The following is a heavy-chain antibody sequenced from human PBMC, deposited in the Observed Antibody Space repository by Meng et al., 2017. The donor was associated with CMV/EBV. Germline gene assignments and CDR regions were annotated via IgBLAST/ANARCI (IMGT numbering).Heavy chain of an antibody. CDR1: GFTVSSNY. CDR2: IYSGGSP. J-gene: IGHJ6*02. Sequence: GGSLRLSCAASGFTVSSNYMSWVRQAPGKGLEWVSVIYSGGSPYYADSVKGRFTISRDNSKNTLYLQMNSLRAEDTAVYYCTSFPRFIYYGMDVWGQGTTVTVSS. D-gene: IGHD3-10*01. CDR3: TSFPRFIYYGMDV. V-gene: IGHV3-66*02.